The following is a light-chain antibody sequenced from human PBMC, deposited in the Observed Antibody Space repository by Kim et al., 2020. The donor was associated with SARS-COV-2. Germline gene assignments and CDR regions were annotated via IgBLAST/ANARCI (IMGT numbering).Light chain of an antibody. Sequence: PGERATLSCRASQSVCSYLAWYQQKPGQAPRLLIYDASNRATGIPARFSGSGSGTDFTLTISSLQPEEFAVYYCQQRSNWPPITFGQGTRLEIK. CDR3: QQRSNWPPIT. CDR2: DAS. V-gene: IGKV3-11*01. J-gene: IGKJ5*01. CDR1: QSVCSY.